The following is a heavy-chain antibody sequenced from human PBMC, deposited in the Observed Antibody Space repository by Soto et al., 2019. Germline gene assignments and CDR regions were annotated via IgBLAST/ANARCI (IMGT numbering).Heavy chain of an antibody. J-gene: IGHJ4*02. CDR2: IYHSGST. V-gene: IGHV4-4*02. CDR1: GGSISSSNW. CDR3: AAISGSYSRGYYFDY. D-gene: IGHD1-26*01. Sequence: SETLSLTCAVSGGSISSSNWWSWVRQPPGKGLEWIGEIYHSGSTNYNPSLKSRVTISVDKSKNQFSLKLSSVTAADTAVYYCAAISGSYSRGYYFDYWGQGTLVT.